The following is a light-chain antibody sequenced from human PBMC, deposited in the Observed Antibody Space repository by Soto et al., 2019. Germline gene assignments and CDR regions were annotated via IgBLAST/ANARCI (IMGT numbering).Light chain of an antibody. CDR2: AAS. J-gene: IGKJ5*01. CDR1: QSISNW. CDR3: EQINSFPPT. V-gene: IGKV1-12*01. Sequence: DIQMTQSPSSVSASVGDRVTITCRASQSISNWLAWYQQKPGQAPKLLIYAASSLQTGVPSRFSGSGSGTDFTLTISSLQPEDFATYFCEQINSFPPTFGQGTRLEI.